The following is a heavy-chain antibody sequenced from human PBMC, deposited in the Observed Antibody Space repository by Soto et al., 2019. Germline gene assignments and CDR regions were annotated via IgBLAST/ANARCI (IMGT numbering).Heavy chain of an antibody. D-gene: IGHD2-15*01. CDR2: ISSGSSNI. V-gene: IGHV3-21*01. CDR3: ASTTVVAATFDF. Sequence: EVQLVESGGGLVKPGGSLTLSCGASGFPFRSYNMNWVRQAPGKGLEWVASISSGSSNIYYADSVKGRFTISRDNAKNSLYLQMDSLRAEDSAVYYCASTTVVAATFDFWGQGTLVTVSS. CDR1: GFPFRSYN. J-gene: IGHJ4*02.